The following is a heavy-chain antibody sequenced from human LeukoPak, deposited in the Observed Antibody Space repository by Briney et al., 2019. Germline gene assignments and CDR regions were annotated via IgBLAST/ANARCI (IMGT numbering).Heavy chain of an antibody. CDR1: GFTVSTNY. D-gene: IGHD6-19*01. J-gene: IGHJ4*02. V-gene: IGHV3-74*01. CDR3: ARATRIYSSGWYYSFDY. Sequence: PGGSLRLSCAASGFTVSTNYMSWVRQAPGKGLVWVSHINVDGSGATYADSVKGRFTISRDNAKNTLYLHMNSLRAEDTAVYYCARATRIYSSGWYYSFDYWGQGTLVTVSS. CDR2: INVDGSGA.